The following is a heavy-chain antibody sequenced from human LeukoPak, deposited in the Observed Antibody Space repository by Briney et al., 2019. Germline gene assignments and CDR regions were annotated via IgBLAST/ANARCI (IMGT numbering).Heavy chain of an antibody. J-gene: IGHJ3*02. CDR1: GYTFTSYA. V-gene: IGHV1-3*01. CDR3: ARRGGICGGDCSDAFDI. D-gene: IGHD2-21*02. Sequence: ASVKVSCTASGYTFTSYAMHWVRQAPGQRLEWMGWINAGNGNTKYSQKFQGGVTITRDTSASTAYMELSSLRSEDTAVHYCARRGGICGGDCSDAFDIWGQGTMVTVSS. CDR2: INAGNGNT.